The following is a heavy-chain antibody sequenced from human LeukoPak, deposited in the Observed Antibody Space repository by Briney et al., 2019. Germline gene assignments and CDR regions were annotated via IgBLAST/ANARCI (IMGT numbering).Heavy chain of an antibody. Sequence: HSGGSLRLSRAVSGFNFSSYNMNWVRQAPGKGLEWVSHISSSSTIYYADSVKGRFTISRDNAKNSLYLQMNSLRDEDTAVYYCARDPSGYGGYDPDYWGQGTLVTVSS. V-gene: IGHV3-48*02. J-gene: IGHJ4*02. CDR3: ARDPSGYGGYDPDY. D-gene: IGHD5-12*01. CDR1: GFNFSSYN. CDR2: ISSSSTI.